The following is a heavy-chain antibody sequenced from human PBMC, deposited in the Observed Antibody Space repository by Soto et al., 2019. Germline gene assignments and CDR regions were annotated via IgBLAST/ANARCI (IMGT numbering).Heavy chain of an antibody. D-gene: IGHD6-19*01. Sequence: QVQLQESGPGLVKPSETLSLTCTVSGGSVSSGSYYWSWIRQPPGKGLEWIGYIYYSGSTNYNPSLKRRVTISVDTSKNQFSLKLSSVTAADTAVYYCAREGSSGCLDYWGQGTLVTVSS. CDR1: GGSVSSGSYY. J-gene: IGHJ4*02. V-gene: IGHV4-61*01. CDR3: AREGSSGCLDY. CDR2: IYYSGST.